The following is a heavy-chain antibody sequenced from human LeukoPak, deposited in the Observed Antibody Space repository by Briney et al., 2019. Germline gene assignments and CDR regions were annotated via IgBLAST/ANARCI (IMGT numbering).Heavy chain of an antibody. D-gene: IGHD6-6*01. CDR2: IYSGGST. V-gene: IGHV3-66*02. CDR1: GFTVSSNY. CDR3: AREYSSLSGFDY. J-gene: IGHJ4*02. Sequence: GGSLRLSCAASGFTVSSNYMSWVRQAPGKGLEWVSVIYSGGSTYYADSVKGRFTISRDNSKNTLYLQMNSLRAEDTAVYYCAREYSSLSGFDYWGQGTLVTVSS.